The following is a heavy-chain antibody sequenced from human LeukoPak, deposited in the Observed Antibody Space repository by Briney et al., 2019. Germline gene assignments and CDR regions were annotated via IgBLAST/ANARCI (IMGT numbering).Heavy chain of an antibody. D-gene: IGHD3-9*01. Sequence: CYNPSLKSRVTISVETSKIQFSLKLSSVTAADTAVYYCASLNYDILTGSTDAFDIWGQGTMVTVSS. CDR3: ASLNYDILTGSTDAFDI. V-gene: IGHV4-30-4*05. J-gene: IGHJ3*02.